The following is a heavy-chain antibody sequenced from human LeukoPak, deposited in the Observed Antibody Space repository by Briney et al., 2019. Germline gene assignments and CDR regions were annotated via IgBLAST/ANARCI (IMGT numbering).Heavy chain of an antibody. J-gene: IGHJ5*01. V-gene: IGHV4-59*08. Sequence: SETLSLTCTVSGGSISSYYWSWIRQPPGKGLEWIGYTYYSGSTNYNPSLKSRVTISVDTSKNQFSLRLSSVTAADTAVYYCARLDWNDSWGQGTLVTVSS. CDR3: ARLDWNDS. CDR1: GGSISSYY. CDR2: TYYSGST.